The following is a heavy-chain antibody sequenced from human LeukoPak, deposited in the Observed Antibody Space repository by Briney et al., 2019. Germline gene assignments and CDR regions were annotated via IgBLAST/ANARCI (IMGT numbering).Heavy chain of an antibody. CDR3: AREGGVAATRDAFDI. CDR2: IIPILGIA. CDR1: GGTFSSYA. J-gene: IGHJ3*02. D-gene: IGHD2-15*01. Sequence: ASVRVSCKASGGTFSSYAISWVRQAPGQGLEWMGRIIPILGIANYAQKFQGRVTITADKSTSTAYMELSSLRSEDTAVYYCAREGGVAATRDAFDIWGQGTMVTVSS. V-gene: IGHV1-69*04.